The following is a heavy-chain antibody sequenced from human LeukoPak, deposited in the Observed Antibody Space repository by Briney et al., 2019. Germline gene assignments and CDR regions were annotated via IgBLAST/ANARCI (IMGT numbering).Heavy chain of an antibody. CDR3: ATHNSSWYKAFDI. Sequence: PSETLSLTCTVSGGSISSYYWSWIRQPPGKGLEWIGYIYYSGSTNYNPSLKSRVTISVDTSKNQFSLKLSSVTAADTAVYYCATHNSSWYKAFDIWGQGTMVTVSS. CDR2: IYYSGST. V-gene: IGHV4-59*08. CDR1: GGSISSYY. J-gene: IGHJ3*02. D-gene: IGHD6-13*01.